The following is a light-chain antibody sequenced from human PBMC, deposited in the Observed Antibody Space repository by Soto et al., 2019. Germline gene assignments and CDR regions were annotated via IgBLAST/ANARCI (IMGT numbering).Light chain of an antibody. V-gene: IGKV3-20*01. CDR2: GAS. J-gene: IGKJ1*01. Sequence: EIVLTQSPGTLSLSAGERATLSCRASQTVGSNYLAWYQQKPGQTPTVLIYGASSRATGIPDRFSGSGSGTDFTLTITRLEPEDFAVYYCQHYDTSPTFGQGTKVEIK. CDR1: QTVGSNY. CDR3: QHYDTSPT.